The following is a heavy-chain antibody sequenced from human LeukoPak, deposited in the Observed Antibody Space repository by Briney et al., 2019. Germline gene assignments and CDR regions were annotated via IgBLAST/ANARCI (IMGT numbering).Heavy chain of an antibody. CDR3: AGSDYYDSSGYYPWD. J-gene: IGHJ4*02. D-gene: IGHD3-22*01. CDR2: IYYSGST. V-gene: IGHV4-59*01. CDR1: GGSISSYY. Sequence: KTSETLSITYTVAGGSISSYYWSWIRQPPGKGLEWIGYIYYSGSTNYNPSLKSRVTISVDTSKNQFSLKLSSVTAADTAVYYCAGSDYYDSSGYYPWDWGQGTLVTVSS.